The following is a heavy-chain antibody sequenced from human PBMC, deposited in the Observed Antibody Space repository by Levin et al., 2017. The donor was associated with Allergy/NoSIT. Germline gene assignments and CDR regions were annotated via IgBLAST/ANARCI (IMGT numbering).Heavy chain of an antibody. V-gene: IGHV1-69*04. CDR2: IIPIFGIA. Sequence: GGSLRLSCKASGGTFTSFAISWVRQAPGQGLEWMGRIIPIFGIANYAQKFQGRVTITADKSTSTAYMELTSLRSDDTAVYYCARDPPCGGGNCNVYWGQGTLVTVSS. CDR3: ARDPPCGGGNCNVY. D-gene: IGHD2-15*01. J-gene: IGHJ4*02. CDR1: GGTFTSFA.